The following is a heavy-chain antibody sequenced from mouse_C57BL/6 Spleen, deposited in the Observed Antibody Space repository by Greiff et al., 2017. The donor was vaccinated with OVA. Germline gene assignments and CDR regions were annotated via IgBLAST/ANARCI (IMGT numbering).Heavy chain of an antibody. J-gene: IGHJ3*01. D-gene: IGHD2-5*01. Sequence: EVMLVESGGGLVKPGGSLKLSCAASGFTFSDYGMHWVRQAPEKGLEWVAYISSGSSTIYYADTVKGRFTISRDNAKNTLFLQMTSLRSEDTAMYYCARHYSNSFAYWGQVTLVTVSA. CDR2: ISSGSSTI. V-gene: IGHV5-17*01. CDR1: GFTFSDYG. CDR3: ARHYSNSFAY.